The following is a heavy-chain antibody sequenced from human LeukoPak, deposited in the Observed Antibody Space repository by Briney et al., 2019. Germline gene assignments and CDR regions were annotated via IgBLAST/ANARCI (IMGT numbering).Heavy chain of an antibody. J-gene: IGHJ4*02. CDR2: IDYDSSHI. D-gene: IGHD3-9*01. Sequence: PGGSLGLSCAASGFTFSNSAMNWVRQVPGKGLEWVSSIDYDSSHIYYAASVRGRFTIPRDNARNSVYLQMNSLRVEDTAVYYCARDPLRYLRVGHYDYWGQGTLVAVSS. CDR1: GFTFSNSA. CDR3: ARDPLRYLRVGHYDY. V-gene: IGHV3-21*01.